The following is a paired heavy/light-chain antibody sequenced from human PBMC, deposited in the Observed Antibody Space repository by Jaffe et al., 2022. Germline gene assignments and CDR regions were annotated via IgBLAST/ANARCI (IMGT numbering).Light chain of an antibody. CDR2: DND. V-gene: IGLV1-44*01. CDR3: ATWDVSLSAWV. J-gene: IGLJ3*02. Sequence: QSVVTQAPSASGTPGQSVTITCSGSGSNIGVNHVNWHQQFPGTAPKLLIYDNDRRPSGVPDRFSGSKSGTSASLAISGLHSEDEAKYFCATWDVSLSAWVFGGGTDLTVL. CDR1: GSNIGVNH.
Heavy chain of an antibody. CDR1: GFTFSSFE. CDR3: VREGRFCSGGICPGAFDL. CDR2: ITISGDRR. D-gene: IGHD2-15*01. J-gene: IGHJ3*01. V-gene: IGHV3-48*03. Sequence: EVQLVESGGGLVQPGGSLRLSCVSSGFTFSSFEGHWLRQAPGKGLEWLSYITISGDRRDYAESVRGRFTISRDNTKNSLYLQVNTLRAEDTAVYYCVREGRFCSGGICPGAFDLWGQGTVVTVSS.